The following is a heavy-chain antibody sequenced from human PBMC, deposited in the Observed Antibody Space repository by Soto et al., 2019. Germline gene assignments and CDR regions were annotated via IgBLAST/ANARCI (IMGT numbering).Heavy chain of an antibody. Sequence: QVQLVESGGGVVQPGRSLRLSCTASGFTFSNYGMHWVRQAPGKGLEWVAVIWYDGSNKWYADSVKGRFTVSRDNSKNTMYLQMNSRRAEDTVVYYWAGAGADDGDSGVSGYWGQGTLVTVSS. CDR1: GFTFSNYG. J-gene: IGHJ4*02. CDR2: IWYDGSNK. D-gene: IGHD4-17*01. CDR3: AGAGADDGDSGVSGY. V-gene: IGHV3-33*01.